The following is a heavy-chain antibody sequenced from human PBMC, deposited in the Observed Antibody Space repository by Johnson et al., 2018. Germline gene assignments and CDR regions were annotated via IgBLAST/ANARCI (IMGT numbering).Heavy chain of an antibody. Sequence: EVQLVESGGGLVQPGGSLRLSCAASGFTFDDYAIHWVRQAPGKGLEWVSGISWNSGSIGYADSVKGRFTISRDNAKNSLYLQMNSLRTEDTALYYCAKDSCSSTSCYGYMDVWGKGTTVTVSS. D-gene: IGHD2-2*01. V-gene: IGHV3-9*01. CDR3: AKDSCSSTSCYGYMDV. CDR2: ISWNSGSI. J-gene: IGHJ6*03. CDR1: GFTFDDYA.